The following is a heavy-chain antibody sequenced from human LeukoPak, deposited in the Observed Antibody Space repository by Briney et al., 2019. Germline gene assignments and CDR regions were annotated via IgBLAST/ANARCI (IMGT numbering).Heavy chain of an antibody. CDR1: GYTFTGYY. V-gene: IGHV1-2*02. Sequence: GASVKVSCKASGYTFTGYYMHWVRQAPGQGLEWMGWINPNSGSTNYAQKFQGRVTMTRDTSISTAYMELSRLRSDDTAVYYCARGYSSGWFDYWGQGTLVTVSS. CDR3: ARGYSSGWFDY. D-gene: IGHD6-19*01. J-gene: IGHJ4*02. CDR2: INPNSGST.